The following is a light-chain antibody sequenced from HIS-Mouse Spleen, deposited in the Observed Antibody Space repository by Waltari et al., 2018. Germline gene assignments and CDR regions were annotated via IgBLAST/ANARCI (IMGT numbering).Light chain of an antibody. CDR3: VLYMGSGIWV. J-gene: IGLJ3*02. Sequence: QTVVTQEPSFSVSPGGTVTLTCGLSSGSVSTSYYPIWYQQTPGQAPRPLIYSTNTRSSGVPDRFSGSILGNKAALTITGAQADDESDYYCVLYMGSGIWVFGGGTKLTVL. V-gene: IGLV8-61*01. CDR2: STN. CDR1: SGSVSTSYY.